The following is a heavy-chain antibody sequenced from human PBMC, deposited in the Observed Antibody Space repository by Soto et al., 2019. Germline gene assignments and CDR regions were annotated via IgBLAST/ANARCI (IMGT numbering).Heavy chain of an antibody. CDR3: ARYIGDDNSGAFDF. J-gene: IGHJ3*01. D-gene: IGHD4-17*01. Sequence: QVQLVESGGGVVQPGRSLRLSCAASGFTFSHYGMNWVRQAPGKGLEWVAVIRYDGSYKTYADPVKGRFTISTHNSNKRVYPQRDSLRAEDTAVYYCARYIGDDNSGAFDFWGQGTMVTVSS. CDR2: IRYDGSYK. V-gene: IGHV3-33*01. CDR1: GFTFSHYG.